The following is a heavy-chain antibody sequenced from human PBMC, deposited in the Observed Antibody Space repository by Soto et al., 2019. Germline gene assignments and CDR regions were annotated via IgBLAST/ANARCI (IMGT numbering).Heavy chain of an antibody. CDR2: INQDGSEE. CDR1: GFVFGAYW. D-gene: IGHD2-2*01. V-gene: IGHV3-7*03. CDR3: AREQYQLRVPAGSGTF. Sequence: GGSLRLSCTASGFVFGAYWMSWVRQAPGKGLEWVANINQDGSEEYYVDSVKGRFIVSRDNAKNSLFLQMNSLRADDTAVYYCAREQYQLRVPAGSGTFWGQGTLVTVSS. J-gene: IGHJ4*02.